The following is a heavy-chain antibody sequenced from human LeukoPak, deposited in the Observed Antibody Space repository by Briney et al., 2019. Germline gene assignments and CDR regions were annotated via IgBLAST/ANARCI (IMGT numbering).Heavy chain of an antibody. CDR1: GGSISSHY. CDR2: IYYSGST. J-gene: IGHJ6*03. V-gene: IGHV4-59*11. Sequence: PSETLSLTCTVSGGSISSHYWSWIRQPPGQGLEWIGYIYYSGSTNYNPSLKSRVTISVDTSKNQFSLKLSSVTAADTAVYYCARALVVRGVIGIYYYYMDVWGKGTTVTVSS. CDR3: ARALVVRGVIGIYYYYMDV. D-gene: IGHD3-10*01.